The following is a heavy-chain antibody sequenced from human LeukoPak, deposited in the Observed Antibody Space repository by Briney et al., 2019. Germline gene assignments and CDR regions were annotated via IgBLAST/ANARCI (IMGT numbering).Heavy chain of an antibody. Sequence: SVKVSCKASGGTFSSYAISWVRQAPGQGLEWMGGIIPIFGTANYAQKFQGRVTITADESTSTAYMELSRLSSEDTAVYYCARAMVRGVRPPYYYYYYMDVWGKGTTVTVSS. J-gene: IGHJ6*03. V-gene: IGHV1-69*13. CDR2: IIPIFGTA. D-gene: IGHD3-10*01. CDR3: ARAMVRGVRPPYYYYYYMDV. CDR1: GGTFSSYA.